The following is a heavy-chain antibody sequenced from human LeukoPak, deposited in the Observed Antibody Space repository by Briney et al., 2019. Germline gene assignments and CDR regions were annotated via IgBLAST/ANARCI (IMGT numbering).Heavy chain of an antibody. J-gene: IGHJ4*02. V-gene: IGHV3-74*01. D-gene: IGHD4-17*01. CDR1: GFTFSSYW. CDR2: INGDGSST. Sequence: GGSLRLSCAASGFTFSSYWMRWVRQAPGKGLVWVSRINGDGSSTAYADSVKGRFTISRDNSKNTLYLQMNSLRAEDTAVYYCARGDFGDYTGKFDYWGQGTLVTVSS. CDR3: ARGDFGDYTGKFDY.